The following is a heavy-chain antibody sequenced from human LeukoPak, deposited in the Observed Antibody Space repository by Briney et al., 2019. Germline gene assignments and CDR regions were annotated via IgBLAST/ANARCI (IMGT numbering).Heavy chain of an antibody. V-gene: IGHV3-23*01. J-gene: IGHJ4*02. CDR1: GFTFSSYA. Sequence: GGSLRLSCAASGFTFSSYAMSWVRQAPGKGLEWVSAISGSGGSTYYADSVKGRLTISRDNSKNTLYLQMNSLRAEDTAVYYCAKSEGLRYFDWSGGYYFDYWGQGTLVTVSS. CDR3: AKSEGLRYFDWSGGYYFDY. CDR2: ISGSGGST. D-gene: IGHD3-9*01.